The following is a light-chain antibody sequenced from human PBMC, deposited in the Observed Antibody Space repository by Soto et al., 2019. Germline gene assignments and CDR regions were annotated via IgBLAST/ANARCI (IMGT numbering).Light chain of an antibody. V-gene: IGKV3-20*01. Sequence: EIVLTQSPGTLSLSPGERATLSCRASQSVSSSYLAWYQQKPGQAPRLLIYGASSRATGIPDRFSGSGSGTDFTLTISRLEPEDFAVYYCQQYGCSPAYTFGQGTMLEIK. CDR3: QQYGCSPAYT. CDR1: QSVSSSY. CDR2: GAS. J-gene: IGKJ2*01.